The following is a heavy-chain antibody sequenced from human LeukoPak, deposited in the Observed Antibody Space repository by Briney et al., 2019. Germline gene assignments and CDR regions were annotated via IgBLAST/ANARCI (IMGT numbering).Heavy chain of an antibody. J-gene: IGHJ4*02. D-gene: IGHD3-22*01. Sequence: GESLKISCKGSGYSFTSDWIGWVRQMPGKGLEWMGIIYPGDSDTRYSPSFQGQVTISADKSISTAYLQWSSLKASDTAMYYCAVYDSSGYYTEGRFDYWGQGTLVTVSS. CDR1: GYSFTSDW. CDR2: IYPGDSDT. V-gene: IGHV5-51*01. CDR3: AVYDSSGYYTEGRFDY.